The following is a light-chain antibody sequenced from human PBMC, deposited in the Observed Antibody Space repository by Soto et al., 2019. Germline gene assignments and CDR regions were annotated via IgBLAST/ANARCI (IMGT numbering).Light chain of an antibody. J-gene: IGLJ2*01. CDR2: DVS. V-gene: IGLV2-14*03. CDR3: TSYTSNYTLI. Sequence: QSVLTQFASVSGSPGQSITISCTGSNTDVGGYDYVSWYQQYPGKAPKVLIYDVSNRPSGVSSRFSGSKSGNTASLTISGLQTEDEADYYCTSYTSNYTLIFGGGTKLTVL. CDR1: NTDVGGYDY.